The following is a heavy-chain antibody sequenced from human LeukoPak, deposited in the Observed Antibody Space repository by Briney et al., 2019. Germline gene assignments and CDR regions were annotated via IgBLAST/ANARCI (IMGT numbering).Heavy chain of an antibody. CDR1: GGSFSGYY. V-gene: IGHV4-34*01. J-gene: IGHJ6*03. D-gene: IGHD3-10*02. CDR2: INHSGST. CDR3: ARRFYVHMDV. Sequence: SETLSLTCAVYGGSFSGYYWSWIRQPPGKGLEWIGEINHSGSTNYNPSLKSRVTISVDTSKNQFSLKLSSVTAADTAVYYCARRFYVHMDVWGKGTTVTIPS.